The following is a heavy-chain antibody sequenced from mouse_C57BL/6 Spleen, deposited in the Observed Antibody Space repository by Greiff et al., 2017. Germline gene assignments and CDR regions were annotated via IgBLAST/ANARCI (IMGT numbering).Heavy chain of an antibody. CDR3: ARDRAKNFDY. CDR1: GFTFSSYA. V-gene: IGHV5-4*01. D-gene: IGHD3-1*01. CDR2: ISDGGSYT. J-gene: IGHJ2*01. Sequence: EVHLVESGGGLVKPGGSLKLSCAASGFTFSSYAMSWVRQTPEKRLEWVATISDGGSYTYYPDNVKGRFTISRDNAKNNLYLQMSHLKSEDTAMYYCARDRAKNFDYWGQGTTLTVSS.